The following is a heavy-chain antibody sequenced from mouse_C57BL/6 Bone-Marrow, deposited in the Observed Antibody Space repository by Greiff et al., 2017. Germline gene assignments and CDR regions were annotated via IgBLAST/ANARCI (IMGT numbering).Heavy chain of an antibody. CDR2: IDPENGDT. CDR1: GFNIKDDY. CDR3: TALITTVVATDFYAMDC. D-gene: IGHD1-1*01. V-gene: IGHV14-4*01. Sequence: VQLKESGAELVRPGASVKLSCTASGFNIKDDYMHWVKQRPEQGLEWIGWIDPENGDTEYASKFQGKATITADTSSNTAYLQLSSLTSEDTAVYYCTALITTVVATDFYAMDCWGQGTSVTVSS. J-gene: IGHJ4*01.